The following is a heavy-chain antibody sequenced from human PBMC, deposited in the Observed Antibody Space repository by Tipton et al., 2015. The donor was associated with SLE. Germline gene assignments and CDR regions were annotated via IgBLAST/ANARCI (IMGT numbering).Heavy chain of an antibody. J-gene: IGHJ3*02. CDR2: VYHTGST. D-gene: IGHD5-24*01. V-gene: IGHV4-30-2*01. Sequence: RSLRLSCTVSGGSINSVGHSWSWIRRPPGKGLELVGYVYHTGSTYYNPTLMSRVSISVDRSRNQFSLRLSSVTAADTAAYYCARSRDGYNADGFEIWGQGTMVTVSS. CDR1: GGSINSVGHS. CDR3: ARSRDGYNADGFEI.